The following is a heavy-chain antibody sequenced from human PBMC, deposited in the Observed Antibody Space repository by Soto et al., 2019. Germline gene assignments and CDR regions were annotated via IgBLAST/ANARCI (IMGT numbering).Heavy chain of an antibody. CDR1: GFTFNNYA. CDR2: ITDSGDDT. J-gene: IGHJ4*02. D-gene: IGHD2-2*01. CDR3: AKLGSSSWSPHYYFDY. Sequence: GGSLRLSCAASGFTFNNYAIGWGRQAPGKGLEWVSAITDSGDDTYYIDSVKGRFTISRDNSKSTLYLQMNSLRAEDTAIYYCAKLGSSSWSPHYYFDYWGQGTLVTVSS. V-gene: IGHV3-23*01.